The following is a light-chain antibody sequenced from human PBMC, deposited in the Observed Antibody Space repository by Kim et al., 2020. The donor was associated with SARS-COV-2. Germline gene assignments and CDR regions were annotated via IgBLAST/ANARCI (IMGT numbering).Light chain of an antibody. V-gene: IGLV3-12*02. CDR3: QVWDSSTDHPV. CDR2: GER. Sequence: ATAQIATLACGGEHSGRKAVHWYQPKAGQDPVEVIYGERNRPSGIPERFSGYNPGNTATLTISSIEAGDEADYCCQVWDSSTDHPVFGTGTKVTVL. J-gene: IGLJ1*01. CDR1: HSGRKA.